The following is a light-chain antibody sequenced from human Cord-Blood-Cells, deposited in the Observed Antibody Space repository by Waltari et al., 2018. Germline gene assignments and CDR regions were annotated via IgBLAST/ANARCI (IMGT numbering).Light chain of an antibody. V-gene: IGLV2-8*01. Sequence: QSALTQPPSASGSLGQSVTISCTGTSSDVGGYNYVSWYQQHPGNAPKLMIYEVSKRPSGVPDRFSGSKSGNTASLTVSGLQAEDEADYYCSSYAGSNNYVFGTGTKVTVL. CDR1: SSDVGGYNY. CDR3: SSYAGSNNYV. J-gene: IGLJ1*01. CDR2: EVS.